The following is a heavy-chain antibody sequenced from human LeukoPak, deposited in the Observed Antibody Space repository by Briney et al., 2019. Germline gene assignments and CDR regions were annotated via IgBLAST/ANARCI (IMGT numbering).Heavy chain of an antibody. Sequence: SGGSLRLSCAASGFTFSRYWMHWVRQAPGKGLVWVSRINSDGSSTSYADSVKGRFTISRDNSKNTMYLQMKSLRPEDTAVYYCARGSGRDPWGYWGQGTLVTVSS. V-gene: IGHV3-74*01. CDR1: GFTFSRYW. CDR3: ARGSGRDPWGY. D-gene: IGHD2-21*02. CDR2: INSDGSST. J-gene: IGHJ4*02.